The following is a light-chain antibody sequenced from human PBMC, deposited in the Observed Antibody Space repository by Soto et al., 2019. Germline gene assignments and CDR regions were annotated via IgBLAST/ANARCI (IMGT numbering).Light chain of an antibody. V-gene: IGKV3-20*01. J-gene: IGKJ3*01. CDR3: QQYRSSPFT. Sequence: EIVLTQSPGTLSVSPGERATLSCRASQSVSSSYLAWYQQKPGQAPRLLIYGASSRATGIPDRFSGSGSGTDFTLTISRLEPEDFAVYYCQQYRSSPFTFGPGTKVDIK. CDR2: GAS. CDR1: QSVSSSY.